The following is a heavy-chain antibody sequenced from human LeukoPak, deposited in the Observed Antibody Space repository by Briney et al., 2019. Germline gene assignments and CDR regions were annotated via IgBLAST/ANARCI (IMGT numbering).Heavy chain of an antibody. J-gene: IGHJ6*02. CDR3: ARGQRGMSGWYPPPGMDV. Sequence: PSETLSLTCAVYGGSFSGYYWSWIRQPPGKGLEWIGEINHSGSTNYNPSLKSRVTISVDTSKNQFSLKLSSVTAADTAVYYCARGQRGMSGWYPPPGMDVWGQGTTVTVSS. D-gene: IGHD6-19*01. CDR2: INHSGST. CDR1: GGSFSGYY. V-gene: IGHV4-34*01.